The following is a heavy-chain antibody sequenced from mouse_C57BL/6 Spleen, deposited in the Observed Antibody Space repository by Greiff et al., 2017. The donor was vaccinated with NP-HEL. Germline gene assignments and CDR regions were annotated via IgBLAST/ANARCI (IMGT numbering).Heavy chain of an antibody. D-gene: IGHD1-1*01. J-gene: IGHJ1*03. CDR2: IYPSDSET. V-gene: IGHV1-61*01. CDR3: ARRTVVAHWYFDV. Sequence: QVQLQQPGAELVRPGSSVKLSCKASGYTFTSYWMDWVKQRPGQGLEWIGNIYPSDSETHYNQKFKDKATLTVDKSSSTAYMQLSSLTSEDSAVYYCARRTVVAHWYFDVWGTGTTVTVSS. CDR1: GYTFTSYW.